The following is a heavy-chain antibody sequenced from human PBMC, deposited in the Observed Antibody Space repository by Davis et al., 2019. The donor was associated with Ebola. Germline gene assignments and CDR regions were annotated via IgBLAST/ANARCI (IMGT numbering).Heavy chain of an antibody. V-gene: IGHV4-34*01. CDR2: INHVGGT. D-gene: IGHD2-15*01. CDR1: DASFSDYY. CDR3: ARGLRLLKGNFDL. Sequence: PSETLSLTCAVYDASFSDYYWSWIRQPPGKGLEWIGEINHVGGTNYNPSLKSRVTISRDTSKTQFSLTLSSVTAADTAVYYCARGLRLLKGNFDLWGRGTLVTVSS. J-gene: IGHJ2*01.